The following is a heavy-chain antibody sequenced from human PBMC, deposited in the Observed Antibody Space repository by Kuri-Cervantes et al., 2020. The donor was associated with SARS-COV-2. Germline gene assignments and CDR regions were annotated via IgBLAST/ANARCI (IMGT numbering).Heavy chain of an antibody. CDR1: GFTFSSYG. V-gene: IGHV3-33*01. J-gene: IGHJ4*02. D-gene: IGHD6-13*01. Sequence: LSLTCAASGFTFSSYGMHWVRQAPGKGLEWVAFIRYDGSNKYYADSVKGRFTISRDNAKNSLYLQMNSLRAEDTAVYYCARSGSSWYFWERLLFDYWGQGTLVTVSS. CDR3: ARSGSSWYFWERLLFDY. CDR2: IRYDGSNK.